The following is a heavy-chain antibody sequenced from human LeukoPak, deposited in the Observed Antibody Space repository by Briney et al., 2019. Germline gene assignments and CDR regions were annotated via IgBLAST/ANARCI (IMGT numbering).Heavy chain of an antibody. D-gene: IGHD4-17*01. J-gene: IGHJ4*02. V-gene: IGHV3-21*01. CDR3: ARADYGNHYYFEY. CDR1: GFTFSTYS. Sequence: GGSLRLSCAGFGFTFSTYSMNWVRQAPGEGLQWVSAISSTSSYIYYADSVKGRFTISGDNTKNTLYLQMNSLSAEDTALYYCARADYGNHYYFEYWGQGTLVTVSS. CDR2: ISSTSSYI.